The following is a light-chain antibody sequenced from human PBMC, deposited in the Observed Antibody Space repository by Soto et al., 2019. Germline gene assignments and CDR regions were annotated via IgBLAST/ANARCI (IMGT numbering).Light chain of an antibody. J-gene: IGLJ3*02. CDR1: SSNIGAGYD. CDR2: ANT. V-gene: IGLV1-40*01. CDR3: QSYDNSLSGSRV. Sequence: QSVLTQPPSVSGAPGQRVTISCTGGSSNIGAGYDVHWYQQLPGTAPKLLISANTNRPSGVPDRFSGSKSGTSASLAITGLQVEDEADYYCQSYDNSLSGSRVFGGGTKLTVL.